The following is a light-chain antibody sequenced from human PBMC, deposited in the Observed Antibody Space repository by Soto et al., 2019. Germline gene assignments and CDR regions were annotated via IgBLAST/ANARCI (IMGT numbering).Light chain of an antibody. Sequence: QAALNHPPWWSGPPGQSITISCTGTSSDVGGYNYVSWYQQHPGNAPKLVIYEVSNRPSGVSNRFSGSKSGNTASLTISGLQAEDEADYYCSSYTSSSTRVSGTATMVTVL. CDR2: EVS. CDR3: SSYTSSSTRV. CDR1: SSDVGGYNY. V-gene: IGLV2-14*01. J-gene: IGLJ1*01.